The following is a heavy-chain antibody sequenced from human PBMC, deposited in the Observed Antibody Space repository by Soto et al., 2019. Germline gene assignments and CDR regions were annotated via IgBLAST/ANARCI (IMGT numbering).Heavy chain of an antibody. Sequence: EVQLVESGGGLVKPGESLRLSCAPSGFTFSSYSMNWVRQAPGKGLEWVSSITSSSSNIFYADSVKGRFTISKDNAKNSLYLQMNSLRAEDTAVYYCARDTGPLARYYVYFWGQGILVTVSS. V-gene: IGHV3-21*01. CDR1: GFTFSSYS. CDR2: ITSSSSNI. D-gene: IGHD1-1*01. CDR3: ARDTGPLARYYVYF. J-gene: IGHJ4*02.